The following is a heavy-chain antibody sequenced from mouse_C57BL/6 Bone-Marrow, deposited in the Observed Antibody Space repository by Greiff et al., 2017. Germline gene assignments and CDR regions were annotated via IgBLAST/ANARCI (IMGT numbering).Heavy chain of an antibody. V-gene: IGHV1-64*01. Sequence: QVQLQQPGAELVKPGASVKLSCKASGYTFTSYWMHWVKQRPGQGLEWIGMIHPNSGSTNYNEKFKSKATLTVDKASSTAYMQLSSLTSEDSAVYYCARDDYDWFAYWGQGTLVTVSA. CDR1: GYTFTSYW. CDR2: IHPNSGST. D-gene: IGHD2-4*01. CDR3: ARDDYDWFAY. J-gene: IGHJ3*01.